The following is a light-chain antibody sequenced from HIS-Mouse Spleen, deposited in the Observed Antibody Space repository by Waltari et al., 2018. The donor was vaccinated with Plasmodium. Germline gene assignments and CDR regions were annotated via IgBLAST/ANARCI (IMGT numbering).Light chain of an antibody. V-gene: IGLV2-11*01. CDR1: SSDVGGYNY. CDR2: DVS. J-gene: IGLJ1*01. CDR3: CSYAGSYTYV. Sequence: QSALTQPRSVSGSPGQSVTISCTGTSSDVGGYNYVSWYQQPPGKAPNLMIYDVSKLPSGVPDRFSGSKSGNTASLTISGLQAEDEADYYCCSYAGSYTYVFGTGTKVTVL.